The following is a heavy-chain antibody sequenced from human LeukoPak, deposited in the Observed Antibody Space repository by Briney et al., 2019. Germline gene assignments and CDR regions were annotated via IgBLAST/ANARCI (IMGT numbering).Heavy chain of an antibody. CDR3: ARRATVTTNDAFDI. CDR2: IYPGDSDT. D-gene: IGHD4-17*01. J-gene: IGHJ3*02. V-gene: IGHV5-51*01. Sequence: GESLQISCKGSGYSFTSYWIGWVRQMPGKGLEWMGIIYPGDSDTRYSPSFQGQVTISADNSISTAYLQWSSLKASDTAMYYCARRATVTTNDAFDIWGQGTMVTVSS. CDR1: GYSFTSYW.